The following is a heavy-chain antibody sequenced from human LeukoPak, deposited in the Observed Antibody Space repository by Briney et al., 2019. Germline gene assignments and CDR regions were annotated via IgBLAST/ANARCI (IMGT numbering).Heavy chain of an antibody. CDR2: IDHSGST. CDR3: ARTNTVFYYFDY. D-gene: IGHD1/OR15-1a*01. Sequence: PSETLSLTCAVYGGSFSGYYWSWIRQPPGKGLEWIGEIDHSGSTNYNPSIKSRVTTSVDTSKNQFSLKLNSVTAADTAVYYCARTNTVFYYFDYWGQGTLITVSS. CDR1: GGSFSGYY. J-gene: IGHJ4*02. V-gene: IGHV4-34*01.